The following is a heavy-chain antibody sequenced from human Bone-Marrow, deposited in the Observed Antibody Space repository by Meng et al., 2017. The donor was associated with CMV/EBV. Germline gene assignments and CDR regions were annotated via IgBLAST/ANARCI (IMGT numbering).Heavy chain of an antibody. V-gene: IGHV4-31*03. CDR3: ARDPLVNRGAFDI. Sequence: SETLSLTCTVSGGSISSGGYYWSWIRQHPGKGLEWIGYIYYSGSTYYNPSLKSRVTISVDTSKNQFSLKLSSVTAADTAVYYCARDPLVNRGAFDIWGQGTMVTVSS. J-gene: IGHJ3*02. D-gene: IGHD2/OR15-2a*01. CDR2: IYYSGST. CDR1: GGSISSGGYY.